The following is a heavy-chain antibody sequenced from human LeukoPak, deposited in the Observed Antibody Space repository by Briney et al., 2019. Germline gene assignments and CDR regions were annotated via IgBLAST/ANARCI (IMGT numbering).Heavy chain of an antibody. CDR1: GLTFSSYG. J-gene: IGHJ4*02. D-gene: IGHD2-2*01. V-gene: IGHV3-64*01. CDR2: ISSTGGST. Sequence: GGSLRLSCVASGLTFSSYGMHWVRQAPGKGLEYVSAISSTGGSTYYANSVKGRFTISRDNSKNTLYLQVDSLGAEDTAVYYCARDRYCSSTNCYDYWGQGTLVTVSS. CDR3: ARDRYCSSTNCYDY.